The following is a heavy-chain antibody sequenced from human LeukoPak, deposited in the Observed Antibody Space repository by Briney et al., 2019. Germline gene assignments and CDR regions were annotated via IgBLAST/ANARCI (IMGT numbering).Heavy chain of an antibody. CDR3: ARDRSGSYEY. CDR2: IIPILGIA. CDR1: GGTFSSYA. V-gene: IGHV1-69*04. Sequence: SVKVSCKASGGTFSSYAISWVRQAPGQGLEWMGRIIPILGIANYAQKFQGRVTMTRDTSISTAYMELSRLRSDDTAVYYCARDRSGSYEYWGQGTLVTISS. J-gene: IGHJ4*02. D-gene: IGHD1-26*01.